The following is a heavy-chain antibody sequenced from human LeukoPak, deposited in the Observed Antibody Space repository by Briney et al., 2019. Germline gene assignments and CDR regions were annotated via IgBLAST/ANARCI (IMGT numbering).Heavy chain of an antibody. CDR3: ARGSSSWSATDY. V-gene: IGHV3-30*19. J-gene: IGHJ4*02. Sequence: GGSLRLSCAASGFTFSSYGMHWVRQAPGKGLEWVAVISYDGSNKYYADSVKGRFTISRDNSKNTLYLQMNSLRAEDTAVYYCARGSSSWSATDYWGQGTLVTVSS. D-gene: IGHD6-13*01. CDR1: GFTFSSYG. CDR2: ISYDGSNK.